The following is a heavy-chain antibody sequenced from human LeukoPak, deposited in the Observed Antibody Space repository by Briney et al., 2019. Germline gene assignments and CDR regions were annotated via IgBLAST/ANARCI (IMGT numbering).Heavy chain of an antibody. J-gene: IGHJ4*02. Sequence: GGSLRLSCAASGFTFSSYWMHWVRQAPGKGLVLVSRINSDGSSTSYADSVKGRFTISRDNAKNTLYLQMNSLRAEDTAVYYCARVHVWELPPAFDYWGQGTLVTVSS. CDR3: ARVHVWELPPAFDY. CDR2: INSDGSST. D-gene: IGHD1-26*01. V-gene: IGHV3-74*01. CDR1: GFTFSSYW.